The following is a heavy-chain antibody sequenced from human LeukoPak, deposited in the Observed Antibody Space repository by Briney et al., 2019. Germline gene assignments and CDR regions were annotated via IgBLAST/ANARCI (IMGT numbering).Heavy chain of an antibody. V-gene: IGHV3-9*01. CDR1: GFTFDDFA. Sequence: AGMSLRLSCAASGFTFDDFAMHWVRQAPGKGLEWVSGLNWNSAATGYADSVKGRFTISRDNAKNSLYLQMNSLGPEDTAFYYCAKDTHVAVTGTFDFWGQGTLVTVSS. J-gene: IGHJ4*02. CDR2: LNWNSAAT. D-gene: IGHD6-19*01. CDR3: AKDTHVAVTGTFDF.